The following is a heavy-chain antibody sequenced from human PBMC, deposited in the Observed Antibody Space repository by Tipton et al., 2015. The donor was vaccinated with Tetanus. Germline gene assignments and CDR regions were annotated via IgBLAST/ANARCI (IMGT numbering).Heavy chain of an antibody. D-gene: IGHD3-22*01. CDR2: IIPIFGTA. J-gene: IGHJ3*02. CDR1: GGTFSSYA. Sequence: QLVQSGAEVKKPGSSVKVSCKASGGTFSSYAISWVRQAPGQGLEWMGGIIPIFGTANYAQKFQGRVTITADESTSTAYMELSSLRSEDTAVYYCARGGYYYDSSGLYAFDIWGQGTMVTVSS. V-gene: IGHV1-69*01. CDR3: ARGGYYYDSSGLYAFDI.